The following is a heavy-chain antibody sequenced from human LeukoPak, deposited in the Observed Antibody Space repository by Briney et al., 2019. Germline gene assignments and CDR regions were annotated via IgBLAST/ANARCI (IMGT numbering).Heavy chain of an antibody. CDR3: AHHTSGYAYCFDY. CDR1: GFTFSEFA. CDR2: IRRKRNGGTT. J-gene: IGHJ4*02. D-gene: IGHD3-22*01. V-gene: IGHV3-49*03. Sequence: GGSLRLSCTTSGFTFSEFAMSWFRQAPGKGQEWVGFIRRKRNGGTTECAASVKGRFTFSRDDSRRVAYLQMNSLTTEDTAVDYCAHHTSGYAYCFDYWGQGTVVTVSS.